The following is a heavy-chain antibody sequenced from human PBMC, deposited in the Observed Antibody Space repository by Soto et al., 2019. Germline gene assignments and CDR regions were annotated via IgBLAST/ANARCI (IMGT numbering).Heavy chain of an antibody. CDR1: GGSIRNGRYY. J-gene: IGHJ4*02. D-gene: IGHD5-12*01. Sequence: QVQLQESGPGLVKPSETLSLTCTVSGGSIRNGRYYWSWIRQHPGQGLEWIAHVYYTGTTYYNPSLQSRLTISVDTSKNQFSLKVTSMTAADTAVYYCARSVATIQGYGDSWGQGTLVSVSS. V-gene: IGHV4-31*03. CDR3: ARSVATIQGYGDS. CDR2: VYYTGTT.